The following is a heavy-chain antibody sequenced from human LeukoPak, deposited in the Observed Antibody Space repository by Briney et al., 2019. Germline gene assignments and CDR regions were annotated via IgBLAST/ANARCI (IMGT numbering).Heavy chain of an antibody. CDR2: ISGSGGST. Sequence: GGSLRLSCAASGFTFSSYAMSWVRHAPGKGLEWVSAISGSGGSTYYADSVKGRFTISRDNSKNTLYLQMNSLRAEDTAVYYCAKHTAMGVLYMDVWGKGTTVTVSS. CDR1: GFTFSSYA. V-gene: IGHV3-23*01. D-gene: IGHD5-18*01. CDR3: AKHTAMGVLYMDV. J-gene: IGHJ6*03.